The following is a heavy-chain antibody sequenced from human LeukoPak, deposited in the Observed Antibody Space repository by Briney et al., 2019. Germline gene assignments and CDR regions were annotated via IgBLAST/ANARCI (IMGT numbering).Heavy chain of an antibody. V-gene: IGHV3-23*01. CDR1: GFTFSSYA. CDR2: ISGSGGSA. Sequence: GGSLRLSCAASGFTFSSYAMSWVRQAPGKGLEWVSAISGSGGSAYYTDSVKGRFTISRDNSKNTLYLQMNSLRAEDTAVYYCAKDASPRGYYIFDYWGQGTLVTVSS. J-gene: IGHJ4*02. D-gene: IGHD3-22*01. CDR3: AKDASPRGYYIFDY.